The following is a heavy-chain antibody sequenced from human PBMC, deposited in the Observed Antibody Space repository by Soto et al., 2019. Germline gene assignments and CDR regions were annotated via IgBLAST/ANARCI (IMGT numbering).Heavy chain of an antibody. D-gene: IGHD3-10*01. J-gene: IGHJ4*02. CDR1: GATFSNYD. CDR3: AKQRADYGSGADTFYFDS. CDR2: LSGSGGTT. Sequence: GGSLRLSCTVSGATFSNYDMNWVRQAPGKGLEWVSSLSGSGGTTYYADSVKGRFIISRDNSKNMLYLLMNSLRAEDTALYYCAKQRADYGSGADTFYFDSWGQGALVTVSS. V-gene: IGHV3-23*01.